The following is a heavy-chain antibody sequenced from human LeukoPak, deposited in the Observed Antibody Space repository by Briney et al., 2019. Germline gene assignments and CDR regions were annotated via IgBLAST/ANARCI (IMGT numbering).Heavy chain of an antibody. CDR2: ISSSSSTI. D-gene: IGHD3-10*01. CDR3: ARNYYGSGYFY. Sequence: GGSLRLSCAASGFTYSSYSMNWVRQAPGKGLEWVSYISSSSSTIYYADSVKGRFTISRDNAKNSLYLQMNSLRAEDTAVYYCARNYYGSGYFYWGQGTLVTVSS. J-gene: IGHJ4*02. CDR1: GFTYSSYS. V-gene: IGHV3-48*04.